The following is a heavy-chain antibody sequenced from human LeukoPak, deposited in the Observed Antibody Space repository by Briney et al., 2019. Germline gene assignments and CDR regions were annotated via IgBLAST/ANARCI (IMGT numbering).Heavy chain of an antibody. D-gene: IGHD5-24*01. Sequence: NTSETLSLTCTVSGGSISSTSYYWGWIRQPPGKGLEWIGSIYYSGSPYYNPSLKSRVTISVDTSKNHFSLTLSSVTAADTAVYYCARHTSMATRTNWSDPWGQGTLVTVSS. CDR2: IYYSGSP. J-gene: IGHJ5*02. CDR1: GGSISSTSYY. CDR3: ARHTSMATRTNWSDP. V-gene: IGHV4-39*01.